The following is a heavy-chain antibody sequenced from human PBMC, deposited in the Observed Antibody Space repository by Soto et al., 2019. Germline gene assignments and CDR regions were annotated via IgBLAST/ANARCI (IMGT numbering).Heavy chain of an antibody. J-gene: IGHJ6*02. CDR3: AKGLVVPAAAHYYYYYGMDV. CDR1: RFTFSSYG. V-gene: IGHV3-30*18. Sequence: GGSLRLSCAASRFTFSSYGMHWVRQAPGKGLEWVAVISYDGSNKYYADSVKGRFTISRDNSKNALYLQMNSLRAEDTAVYYCAKGLVVPAAAHYYYYYGMDVWGQGTTVTVSS. D-gene: IGHD2-2*01. CDR2: ISYDGSNK.